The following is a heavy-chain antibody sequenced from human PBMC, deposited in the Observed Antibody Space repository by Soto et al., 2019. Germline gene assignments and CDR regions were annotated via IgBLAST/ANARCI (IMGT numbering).Heavy chain of an antibody. CDR3: AKDMWFDP. V-gene: IGHV3-23*01. J-gene: IGHJ5*02. Sequence: GGSLRLSCAASGFTFSNYAMSWVRQAPGRGLEWVSSISGSGGTTYYADSVKGRFTISRDNSKNTLYLQMNSLRAEDTAVYQCAKDMWFDPWGQGTLVTVSS. CDR2: ISGSGGTT. CDR1: GFTFSNYA.